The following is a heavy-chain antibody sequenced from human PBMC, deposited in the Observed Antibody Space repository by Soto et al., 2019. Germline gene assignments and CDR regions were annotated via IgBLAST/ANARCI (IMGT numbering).Heavy chain of an antibody. CDR1: GGTLSSYA. J-gene: IGHJ1*01. Sequence: SVKVSCKASGGTLSSYAISWVRQAPGQGLEWMGGIIPIFGTANYAQKFQGRVTITADESTSTAYMELSSLRSEGTAVYYCARDRVVVKGAPSAEYFQHWGQGTLVTVSS. CDR3: ARDRVVVKGAPSAEYFQH. D-gene: IGHD3-22*01. V-gene: IGHV1-69*13. CDR2: IIPIFGTA.